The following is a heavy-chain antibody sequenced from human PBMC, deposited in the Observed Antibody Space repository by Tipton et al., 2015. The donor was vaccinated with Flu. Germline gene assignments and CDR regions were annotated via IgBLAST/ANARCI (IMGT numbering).Heavy chain of an antibody. V-gene: IGHV3-15*01. D-gene: IGHD3-10*01. CDR1: GFTFSNAW. Sequence: SLRLSCAASGFTFSNAWMSWVRQAPGKGLEWVGRIKSKTDGGTTDYAAPVKGRFTISRDDSKNTLYLQMNSLKTEDTAVYYCTTTDHYYGSGSQVYYYYYYGMDVWGQGTTVTVSS. CDR3: TTTDHYYGSGSQVYYYYYYGMDV. J-gene: IGHJ6*02. CDR2: IKSKTDGGTT.